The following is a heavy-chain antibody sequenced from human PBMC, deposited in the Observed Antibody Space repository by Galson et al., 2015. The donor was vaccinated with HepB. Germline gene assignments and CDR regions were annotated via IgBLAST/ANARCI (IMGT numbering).Heavy chain of an antibody. V-gene: IGHV4-59*01. Sequence: SLTCTVSGGSISSYYWSWIRQPPGKGLEWIGYISYSGITNYSPSLKSRVPISVDTSKNQFSLKLSSVTAAATTVYYCARDGGYTSSYYFHYYGLDVWCQGTTVTVSS. D-gene: IGHD6-6*01. CDR2: ISYSGIT. J-gene: IGHJ6*02. CDR3: ARDGGYTSSYYFHYYGLDV. CDR1: GGSISSYY.